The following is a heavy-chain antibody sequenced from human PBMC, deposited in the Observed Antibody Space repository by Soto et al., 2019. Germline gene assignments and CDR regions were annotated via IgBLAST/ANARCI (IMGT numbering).Heavy chain of an antibody. CDR2: IYWDDDK. CDR1: GFSISTSEVG. CDR3: AHKSALRFGEVSRGHWFDP. Sequence: QITLKESGPTLVKPTQTLTLTCTCSGFSISTSEVGVGWIRQRPGEALEWLALIYWDDDKRSSPSLKSRVTITKDTSKNQVVLTMTNMDPVDTATYYCAHKSALRFGEVSRGHWFDPWGQGTLVTVSS. V-gene: IGHV2-5*02. D-gene: IGHD3-3*01. J-gene: IGHJ5*02.